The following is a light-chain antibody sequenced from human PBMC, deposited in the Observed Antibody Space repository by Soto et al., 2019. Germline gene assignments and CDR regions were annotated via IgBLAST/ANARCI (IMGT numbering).Light chain of an antibody. CDR3: CSYAGSSTYV. CDR2: EGS. V-gene: IGLV2-23*01. Sequence: QSALTQPASVSGSPGQSITISCTGTSSDVGSYNLVSWYQQHPHKAPKLMIYEGSKRPSGVSNRFSGSKSGNTASLTISGLQAEDEADYYCCSYAGSSTYVFGTGTKVTVL. J-gene: IGLJ1*01. CDR1: SSDVGSYNL.